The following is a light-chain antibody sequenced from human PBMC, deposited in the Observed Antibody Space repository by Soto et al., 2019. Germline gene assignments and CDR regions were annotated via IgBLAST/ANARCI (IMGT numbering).Light chain of an antibody. CDR3: HQYGISPGT. J-gene: IGKJ1*01. CDR1: QSVTSNY. Sequence: VLTQSPGTLSSSPGERVTLSCRASQSVTSNYLAWYQQKPGRSPRLLIFGASIRDTGLPDRFSGGGSGRDFTLTISRLEPEDSAVYYCHQYGISPGTFGQGTKVDIK. CDR2: GAS. V-gene: IGKV3-20*01.